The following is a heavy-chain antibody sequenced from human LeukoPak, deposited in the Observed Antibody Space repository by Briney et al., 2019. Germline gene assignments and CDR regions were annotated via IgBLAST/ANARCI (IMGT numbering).Heavy chain of an antibody. CDR2: ISRRGSTI. J-gene: IGHJ6*03. CDR3: ARVLRYCSGGNCYSGGLGYMDV. Sequence: PGGSLRLSCAASGFTFSDYNMRWIRQAPGKGLEWVSSISRRGSTIYYADSVKGRFTISRDNDKNSLFLQMNSLRAEDTAVYYCARVLRYCSGGNCYSGGLGYMDVWRKGTTVTISS. CDR1: GFTFSDYN. D-gene: IGHD2-15*01. V-gene: IGHV3-11*01.